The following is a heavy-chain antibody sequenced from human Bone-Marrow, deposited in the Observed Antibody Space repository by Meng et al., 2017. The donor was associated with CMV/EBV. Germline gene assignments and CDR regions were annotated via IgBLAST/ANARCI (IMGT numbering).Heavy chain of an antibody. D-gene: IGHD6-13*01. Sequence: GESLKISCAASGFTFSSYAMSWVRQAPGKGLEWVSAISGSGGSTYYADSVKGRFTISMDNSKNTLYLQMNSLRAEDTAVYYCAKSRGGIIAAAGKGLYYGMDVWGQGPTVTVYS. CDR1: GFTFSSYA. CDR3: AKSRGGIIAAAGKGLYYGMDV. CDR2: ISGSGGST. J-gene: IGHJ6*02. V-gene: IGHV3-23*01.